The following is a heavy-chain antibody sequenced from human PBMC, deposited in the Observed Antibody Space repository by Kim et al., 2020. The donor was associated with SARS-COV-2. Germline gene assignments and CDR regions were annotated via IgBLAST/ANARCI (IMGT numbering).Heavy chain of an antibody. V-gene: IGHV1-69*13. CDR3: ARGKWVAAAADY. Sequence: SVKVSCKASGCTFSSYAISWVRQAPGQGLEWMGGIIPIFGTANYAQKFQGRVTITADESTSTAYMELSSLRSEDTAVYYCARGKWVAAAADYWGQGTLVTVSS. CDR2: IIPIFGTA. CDR1: GCTFSSYA. J-gene: IGHJ4*02. D-gene: IGHD6-13*01.